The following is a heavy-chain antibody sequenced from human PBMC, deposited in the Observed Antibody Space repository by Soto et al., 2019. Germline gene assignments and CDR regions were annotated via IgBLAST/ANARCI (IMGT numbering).Heavy chain of an antibody. CDR3: ATLSRGFRLVPDY. J-gene: IGHJ4*02. Sequence: QVQLVQSGAEVKKPGASVKVSCKASGYTFTSYAMHWVRQAPGQRLEWMGWINAGNGNTKYSQKFQGRVTITRDTSASSAYMELSSLRSEDTAVYYCATLSRGFRLVPDYWGQGTLVTVSS. CDR1: GYTFTSYA. D-gene: IGHD3-10*01. V-gene: IGHV1-3*01. CDR2: INAGNGNT.